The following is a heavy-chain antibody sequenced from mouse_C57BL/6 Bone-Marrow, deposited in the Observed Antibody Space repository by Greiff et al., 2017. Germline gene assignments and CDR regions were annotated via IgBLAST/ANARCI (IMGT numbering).Heavy chain of an antibody. J-gene: IGHJ2*01. CDR3: ARHERYYDYEGYFDY. Sequence: QVQLQQSGAELVKPGASVKLSCKASGYIFTEYTIHWVKQRSGQGLEWIGLFYPGSGSLKYNERFKDQATLTADKSSNTVYMELSRLTSEDSAGYFCARHERYYDYEGYFDYWGQGTTLTVSS. V-gene: IGHV1-62-2*01. D-gene: IGHD2-4*01. CDR1: GYIFTEYT. CDR2: FYPGSGSL.